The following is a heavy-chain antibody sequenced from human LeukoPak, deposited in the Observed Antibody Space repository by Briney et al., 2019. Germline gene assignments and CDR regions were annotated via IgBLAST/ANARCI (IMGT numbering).Heavy chain of an antibody. J-gene: IGHJ4*02. CDR2: ISNSGGT. CDR3: ARYCTVVSCLDY. CDR1: GGSISSYH. V-gene: IGHV4-59*08. D-gene: IGHD2-8*02. Sequence: PSETLSLTCTVSGGSISSYHWSWIRQPPGKGLEWIGYISNSGGTNYNPSLKSRVTISEDTSKNHFSLKLSSVTAADTAVYYCARYCTVVSCLDYWGQGTLVTVSS.